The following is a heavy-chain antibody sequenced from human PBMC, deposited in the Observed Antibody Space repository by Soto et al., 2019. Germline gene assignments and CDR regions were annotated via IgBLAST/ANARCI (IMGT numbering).Heavy chain of an antibody. Sequence: GGSLRLSCAASGFTFSSNSMSWVRQAPGGGLEWVSAISDSAERIFYVDSVKGRLTISRDNSKNKLFLQMDSLRAEDTALYYCVILALGKFDYWGQGNLVTVSS. V-gene: IGHV3-23*01. CDR2: ISDSAERI. CDR1: GFTFSSNS. J-gene: IGHJ4*02. CDR3: VILALGKFDY. D-gene: IGHD1-1*01.